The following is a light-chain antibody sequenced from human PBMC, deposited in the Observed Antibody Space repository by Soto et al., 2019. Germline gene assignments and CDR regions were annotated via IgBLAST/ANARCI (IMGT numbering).Light chain of an antibody. Sequence: QSVLTQPASVSGSPGQSITISCTGTSSDVGGYNYVSWSQQHPGKAPQLMIYEVSKRPSGVSNRFSGSKSGNTASLTISGLQAEDEADSYCSSYTRSSTYVFGTGTKVTVL. J-gene: IGLJ1*01. CDR3: SSYTRSSTYV. CDR2: EVS. CDR1: SSDVGGYNY. V-gene: IGLV2-14*01.